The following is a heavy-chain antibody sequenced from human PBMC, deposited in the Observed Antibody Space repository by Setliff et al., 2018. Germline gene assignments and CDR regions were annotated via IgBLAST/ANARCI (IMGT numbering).Heavy chain of an antibody. CDR2: ISAYNGNT. Sequence: ASVKVSCKASGYTFTSYGISWVRQAPGQGLEWMGWISAYNGNTNYAQKFQGGVTITRDTSASTAYMELSSLRSEDTAVYYCARERTTNWGQGTTVTVSS. J-gene: IGHJ6*02. V-gene: IGHV1-18*01. CDR3: ARERTTN. D-gene: IGHD1-1*01. CDR1: GYTFTSYG.